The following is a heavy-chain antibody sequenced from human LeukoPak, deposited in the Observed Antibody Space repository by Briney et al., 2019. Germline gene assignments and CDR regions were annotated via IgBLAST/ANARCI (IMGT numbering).Heavy chain of an antibody. CDR3: ARVGAARPPTRYYYYGMDV. D-gene: IGHD6-6*01. CDR1: GYTFTSYG. V-gene: IGHV1-18*01. CDR2: ISAYNGST. J-gene: IGHJ6*02. Sequence: AAVKVSCKDSGYTFTSYGISWVRQAPGQGLGWMGWISAYNGSTNYAQKLQGRLTMTTDTSTSTAYMELRSLRSDDTAVYYCARVGAARPPTRYYYYGMDVWGQGTTVTVSS.